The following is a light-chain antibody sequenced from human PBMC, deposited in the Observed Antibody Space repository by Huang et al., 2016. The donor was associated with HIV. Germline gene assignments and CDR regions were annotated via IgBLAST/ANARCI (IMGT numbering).Light chain of an antibody. Sequence: DIQMTQSPSSLSASIGDRVPMSCRASQTVDMYLTWYQQTPGSAPNLLIYAASNLQSDVPTRCSGTGSRTNFTLTISSLPAEDFVSYFCQQTYSVPRTFGQGTELEIK. V-gene: IGKV1-39*01. CDR3: QQTYSVPRT. J-gene: IGKJ2*01. CDR2: AAS. CDR1: QTVDMY.